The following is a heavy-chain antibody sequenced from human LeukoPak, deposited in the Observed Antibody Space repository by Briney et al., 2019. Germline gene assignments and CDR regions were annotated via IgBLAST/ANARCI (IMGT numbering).Heavy chain of an antibody. CDR3: ARDADSSSWGDYFDY. D-gene: IGHD6-6*01. Sequence: GGSLRLSCTAAGFTFNNYAMSWVRQVPGKGLEWVSHISDSGGKTYYADSVKGRFTISRDNSKNTLYLQMNSLRAEDTAVYYCARDADSSSWGDYFDYWGQGTLVTVSS. J-gene: IGHJ4*02. V-gene: IGHV3-23*01. CDR1: GFTFNNYA. CDR2: ISDSGGKT.